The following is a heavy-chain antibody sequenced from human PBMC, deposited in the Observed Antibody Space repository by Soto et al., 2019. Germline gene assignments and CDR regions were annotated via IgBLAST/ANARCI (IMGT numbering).Heavy chain of an antibody. V-gene: IGHV3-30-3*01. D-gene: IGHD2-2*01. CDR3: ARGPSVYCSSTSCSPSDP. J-gene: IGHJ5*02. CDR1: GFTFSSYA. CDR2: ISYDGSNK. Sequence: QVQLVESGGAVVQPGRSLRLSCAASGFTFSSYAVHWVRQAPGKGLEWVAVISYDGSNKYYTDSVKGRFTISRDNSKSTLYLQMNSLRPGDTAVYYCARGPSVYCSSTSCSPSDPWGQGTLVTVSS.